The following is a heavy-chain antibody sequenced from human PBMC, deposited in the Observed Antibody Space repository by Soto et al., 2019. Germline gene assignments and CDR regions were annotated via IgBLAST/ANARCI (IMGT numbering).Heavy chain of an antibody. J-gene: IGHJ6*02. CDR3: ARDGGDIVTPYYAGMDV. V-gene: IGHV4-31*03. Sequence: QVQLQESGPGLVKPSQTLSLTCSVSGGSISSSGHYWSWIRQHPGKGLEWIGFIYYSGTTFYNKSLKSRVSISVDTSRNQFSLRLMSVTAADTAVYYCARDGGDIVTPYYAGMDVWGQGTTVTVSS. CDR1: GGSISSSGHY. CDR2: IYYSGTT. D-gene: IGHD2-15*01.